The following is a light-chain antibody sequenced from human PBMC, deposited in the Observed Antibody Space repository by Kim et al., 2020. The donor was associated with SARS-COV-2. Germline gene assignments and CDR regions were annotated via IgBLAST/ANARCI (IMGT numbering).Light chain of an antibody. V-gene: IGLV3-1*01. J-gene: IGLJ3*02. CDR3: QAWDRTTL. CDR1: KLGNQS. Sequence: SVAPEQTASITGTGDKLGNQSASCYQQKPAQSPVLVIKQASPRASGIPARVPAPNSGNTATLTSSGTQAMDEANYSCQAWDRTTLFAGGTQLTV. CDR2: QAS.